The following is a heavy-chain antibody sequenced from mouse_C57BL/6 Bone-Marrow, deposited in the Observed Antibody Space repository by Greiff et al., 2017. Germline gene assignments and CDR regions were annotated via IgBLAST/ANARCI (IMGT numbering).Heavy chain of an antibody. Sequence: VQLQQSGPELVKPGASVKISCKASGYTFTDYYMNWVKQSHGKSLEWIGDINPNNGGTSYNQKFKGKATLTVDKSSSTAYMELRSLTSEDSAVYYCARSVTGGYWYFDVWGTGTTVTVSS. D-gene: IGHD4-1*01. J-gene: IGHJ1*03. CDR1: GYTFTDYY. CDR3: ARSVTGGYWYFDV. V-gene: IGHV1-26*01. CDR2: INPNNGGT.